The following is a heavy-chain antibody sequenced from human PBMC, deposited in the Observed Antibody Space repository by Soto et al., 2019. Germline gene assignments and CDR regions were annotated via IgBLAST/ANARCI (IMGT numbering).Heavy chain of an antibody. D-gene: IGHD3-22*01. CDR2: ISPYDDNT. CDR1: GYTFTSYG. V-gene: IGHV1-18*01. CDR3: ARGGYYDSSGSRNYHYYGMNV. J-gene: IGHJ6*02. Sequence: QAQLVQSGPEVKKPGASVKVSCKASGYTFTSYGISWVRQAPGQGLEWLGWISPYDDNTKYAQIIQGRVSMTTDTSSNTAYVELRSLRSDDTAMYYCARGGYYDSSGSRNYHYYGMNVWGQGTTVTVSS.